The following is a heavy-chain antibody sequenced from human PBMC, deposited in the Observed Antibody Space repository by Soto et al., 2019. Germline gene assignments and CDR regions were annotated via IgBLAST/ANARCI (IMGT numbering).Heavy chain of an antibody. J-gene: IGHJ6*02. CDR2: IKSKTDGGTT. CDR1: SVSNAW. V-gene: IGHV3-15*07. Sequence: SVSNAWMNWVRQAPGKGLEWVGRIKSKTDGGTTDYAAPVKGRFTISRDDSKNTLYLQMNSLKTEDTAVYYCTTDPHYDILTGYYFPHYYYGMDVWGQGTTVTVSS. CDR3: TTDPHYDILTGYYFPHYYYGMDV. D-gene: IGHD3-9*01.